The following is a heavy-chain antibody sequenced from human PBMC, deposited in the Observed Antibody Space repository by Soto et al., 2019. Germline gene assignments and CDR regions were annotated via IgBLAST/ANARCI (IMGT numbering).Heavy chain of an antibody. CDR2: IQYSGST. D-gene: IGHD6-19*01. Sequence: SETLSLTCNVSGGSISRYYWSWIRQPPGKGLEWIGCIQYSGSTKYNPSLKSRVTISVDTSKNQFSLKLTSVTAADTAVYFCARVPAVASTIPSLWFDPWGQGTLVTVSS. V-gene: IGHV4-59*01. CDR3: ARVPAVASTIPSLWFDP. J-gene: IGHJ5*02. CDR1: GGSISRYY.